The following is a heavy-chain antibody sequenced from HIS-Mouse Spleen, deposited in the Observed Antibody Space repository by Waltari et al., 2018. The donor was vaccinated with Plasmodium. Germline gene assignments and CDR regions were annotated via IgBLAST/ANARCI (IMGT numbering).Heavy chain of an antibody. J-gene: IGHJ4*02. V-gene: IGHV4-34*01. Sequence: QVQLQQWGAGLLKPSETLSLTCAVYGGSFSGYYWSWIRQPPGQGLEWIGEINHSGSTNYNPSLESRVTISVDTSKNQFSLKLSSVTAADTAVYYCARLVVVASKDSYWGQGTLVTVSS. CDR1: GGSFSGYY. CDR2: INHSGST. D-gene: IGHD2-15*01. CDR3: ARLVVVASKDSY.